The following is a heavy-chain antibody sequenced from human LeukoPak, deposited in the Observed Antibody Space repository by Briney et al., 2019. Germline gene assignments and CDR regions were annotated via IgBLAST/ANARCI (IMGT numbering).Heavy chain of an antibody. V-gene: IGHV4-59*01. J-gene: IGHJ4*02. CDR1: GGSFSTYY. Sequence: PSETLSLTCTVTGGSFSTYYWSWIQQTPGKGLEWIGHFYYSGSTTYNPSLKSRVTISVDTSRDQFSLKLTSVSAADTAVYYCARGQGGNYYLNYFDYWGQGALVTVSS. CDR2: FYYSGST. CDR3: ARGQGGNYYLNYFDY. D-gene: IGHD1-26*01.